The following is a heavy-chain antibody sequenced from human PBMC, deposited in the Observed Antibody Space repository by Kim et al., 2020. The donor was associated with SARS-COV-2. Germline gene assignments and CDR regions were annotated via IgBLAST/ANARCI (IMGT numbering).Heavy chain of an antibody. D-gene: IGHD1-1*01. J-gene: IGHJ4*02. Sequence: FNPSLKSRVTISRDTSKNQFSLKVTSVTAADTAVYYCARGREVTRDFDYWGQGTLVTVSS. CDR3: ARGREVTRDFDY. V-gene: IGHV4-59*09.